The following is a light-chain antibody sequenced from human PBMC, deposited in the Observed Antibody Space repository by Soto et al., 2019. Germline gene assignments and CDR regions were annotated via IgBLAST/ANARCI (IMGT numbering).Light chain of an antibody. J-gene: IGKJ2*01. CDR3: HQYGYVRDT. V-gene: IGKV3-20*01. CDR1: QRITSDY. Sequence: DTVLMQSPGTLSLSPGERATLSCRASQRITSDYLAWYRQRPGQAPRLLIYGTTSSATGIPDRFSASGSGTDFILTITRLEPEDSAVYYCHQYGYVRDTFGQGTKLEI. CDR2: GTT.